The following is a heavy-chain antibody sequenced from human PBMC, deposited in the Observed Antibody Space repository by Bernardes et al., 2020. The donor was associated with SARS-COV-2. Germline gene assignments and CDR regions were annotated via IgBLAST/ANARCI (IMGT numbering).Heavy chain of an antibody. D-gene: IGHD2-2*01. CDR2: ISSSSSYI. CDR1: GFTFSSYS. CDR3: ATFGGLYCSSTSCYDDYYYGMDV. J-gene: IGHJ6*02. Sequence: GGSLSLSCAASGFTFSSYSMNWVRQAPGKGLEWVSSISSSSSYIYYADSVKGRFTISRDNAKNSLYLQMNSLRAEDTAVYYCATFGGLYCSSTSCYDDYYYGMDVWGQGTTVTVSS. V-gene: IGHV3-21*01.